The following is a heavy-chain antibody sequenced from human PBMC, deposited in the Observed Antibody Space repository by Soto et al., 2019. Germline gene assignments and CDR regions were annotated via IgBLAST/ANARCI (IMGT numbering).Heavy chain of an antibody. CDR1: GYTFTGYY. CDR2: INPNSGGT. V-gene: IGHV1-2*04. Sequence: GASVKVSCKASGYTFTGYYMHWVRQAPGQGLEWMGWINPNSGGTNYAQKFQGWVTMTRDTSISTAYMELSRLRSDDTAVYYCARSGSRSSGYYASYYYYGMDVWGQGTTVTVSS. D-gene: IGHD3-22*01. J-gene: IGHJ6*02. CDR3: ARSGSRSSGYYASYYYYGMDV.